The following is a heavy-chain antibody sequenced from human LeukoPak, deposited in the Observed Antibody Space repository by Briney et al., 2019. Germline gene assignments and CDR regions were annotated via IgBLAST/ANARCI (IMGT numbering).Heavy chain of an antibody. D-gene: IGHD3-10*01. V-gene: IGHV3-30*04. Sequence: PGGSLRLSCAASGISFITSAMHWVRQAPGTGLEWLAVISDNGANKYYADSVKGRFTISRDNSKNTLYLQMYSLEAEDTALYYCTRAYGSVPFDYWGQGTLVTVSS. CDR1: GISFITSA. CDR2: ISDNGANK. CDR3: TRAYGSVPFDY. J-gene: IGHJ4*02.